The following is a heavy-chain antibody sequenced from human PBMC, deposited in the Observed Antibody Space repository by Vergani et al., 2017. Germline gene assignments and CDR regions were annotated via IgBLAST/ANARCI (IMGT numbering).Heavy chain of an antibody. J-gene: IGHJ5*01. D-gene: IGHD3-16*01. V-gene: IGHV3-23*01. CDR3: ARAYGRYDWLDY. CDR1: GFIFSTSA. CDR2: ISASGAPT. Sequence: EVHLLESGGGLVQSGGSLRLSCTASGFIFSTSAMSWVRQAPGKGLEGVSGISASGAPTYYADSVKGRVTISRDNSKNTLYLQMNSLRVEDTAVYYCARAYGRYDWLDYWGQRTLVTVSS.